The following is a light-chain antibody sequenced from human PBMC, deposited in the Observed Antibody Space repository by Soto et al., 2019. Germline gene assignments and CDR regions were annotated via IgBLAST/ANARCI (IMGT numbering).Light chain of an antibody. CDR1: QSISSW. CDR2: KAS. V-gene: IGKV1-5*03. CDR3: QQYDSYPLT. Sequence: DIQMTQSPSTLSAFVGDRVTITCRASQSISSWLAWYQQKPGKAPKFLIYKASNLESGVPSRFSGTGSGTEFTLTISSLQADDFATYYCQQYDSYPLTFGGGTKVEIK. J-gene: IGKJ4*01.